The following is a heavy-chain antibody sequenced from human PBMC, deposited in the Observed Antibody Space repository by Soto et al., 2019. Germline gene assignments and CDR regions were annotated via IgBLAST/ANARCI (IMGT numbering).Heavy chain of an antibody. J-gene: IGHJ4*02. D-gene: IGHD3-22*01. CDR1: GVTFSGSA. CDR2: IRSKANSYAT. CDR3: TSRDYSDCSGYYNS. V-gene: IGHV3-73*01. Sequence: GGALRLSCAAAGVTFSGSAMHWVRQASGKGLEWVGRIRSKANSYATAYAASVKGRCTISRDDSKSTAYLQMNSLKTEYTAVYYCTSRDYSDCSGYYNSWGPGTLVTAST.